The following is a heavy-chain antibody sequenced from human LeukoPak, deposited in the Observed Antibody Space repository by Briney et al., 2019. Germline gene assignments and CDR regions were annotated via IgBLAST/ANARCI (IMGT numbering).Heavy chain of an antibody. CDR2: IYYSGST. V-gene: IGHV4-59*01. CDR3: ARESYYYDSSGYSQPFDY. J-gene: IGHJ4*02. Sequence: KPSETLSLTCTVSGGSISSYYWSWIRQPPGKGLEWIGYIYYSGSTNYNPSLKSRVTISVGTSKNQFSLKLSSVTAADTAVYYCARESYYYDSSGYSQPFDYWGQGTLVTVSS. D-gene: IGHD3-22*01. CDR1: GGSISSYY.